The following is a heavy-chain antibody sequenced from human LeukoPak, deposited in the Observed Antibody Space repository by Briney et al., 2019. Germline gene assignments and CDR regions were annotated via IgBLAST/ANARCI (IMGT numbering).Heavy chain of an antibody. CDR2: ISGSGGST. V-gene: IGHV3-23*01. D-gene: IGHD2-2*01. Sequence: PLGSLRPSCAPSGFTFSSDAMSTVRQAPGQGLECCSAISGSGGSTYYADSVKGRFIISRDDSKNTAYLQMNRLQTEDTAVYYCTRRAGAGVVVPAADNSEDLSYYYYMDVWGKGTTVTVSS. CDR1: GFTFSSDA. CDR3: TRRAGAGVVVPAADNSEDLSYYYYMDV. J-gene: IGHJ6*03.